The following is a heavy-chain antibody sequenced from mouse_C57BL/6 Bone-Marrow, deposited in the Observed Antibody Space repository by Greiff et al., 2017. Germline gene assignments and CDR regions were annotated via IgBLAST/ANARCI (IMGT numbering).Heavy chain of an antibody. CDR3: VRHDGYSYAMDY. J-gene: IGHJ4*01. Sequence: EVHLVESGGGLVQPKGSLKLSCAASGFSFNTYAMNWVRQAPGKGLEWVARIRSKSNNYATYYADSVKDRFTISRDDSESMLYLQMNNLKTEDTAMYYCVRHDGYSYAMDYWGQGTSVTVSS. CDR2: IRSKSNNYAT. V-gene: IGHV10-1*01. CDR1: GFSFNTYA. D-gene: IGHD2-3*01.